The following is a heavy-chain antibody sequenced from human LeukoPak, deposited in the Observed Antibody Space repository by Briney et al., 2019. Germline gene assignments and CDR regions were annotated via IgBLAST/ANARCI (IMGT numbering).Heavy chain of an antibody. CDR3: ASARTYYYDSSGYPRAPDAFDI. J-gene: IGHJ3*02. CDR1: GYTFSSYY. CDR2: INLTGGIA. V-gene: IGHV1-46*01. Sequence: ASVKVSCKASGYTFSSYYLHWVRQAPGQGLEWIGIINLTGGIARFAQKFQGRVSMTRDTSTSTVYMELSSLRSEDTAVYYCASARTYYYDSSGYPRAPDAFDIWGQGTMVAVSS. D-gene: IGHD3-22*01.